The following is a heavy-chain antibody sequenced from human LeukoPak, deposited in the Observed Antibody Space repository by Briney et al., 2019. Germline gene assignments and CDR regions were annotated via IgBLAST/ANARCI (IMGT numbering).Heavy chain of an antibody. J-gene: IGHJ6*03. V-gene: IGHV1-2*02. CDR1: GYTFTGYY. Sequence: ASVKVSCKASGYTFTGYYMHWVRQAPGQGLEWMGWINPNSGGTNYTQKFQGRVTMTRDTSAATAYMELSSLRHDDLAVYYCARGRGTSGSNRDFYYYYCMDVWGKGTTVTVSS. CDR2: INPNSGGT. CDR3: ARGRGTSGSNRDFYYYYCMDV. D-gene: IGHD2-15*01.